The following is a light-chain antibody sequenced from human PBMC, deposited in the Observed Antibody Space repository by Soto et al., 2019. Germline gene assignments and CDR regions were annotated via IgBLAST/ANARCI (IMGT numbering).Light chain of an antibody. V-gene: IGLV2-8*01. CDR1: SSDVGGYDY. Sequence: QSALTQPPSASGSPGQSVTISCTGTSSDVGGYDYVSWYQQHPGKAPKPLIYEVSKRPSGVPDRFSGSKSGNTASLTVSRLQADDEADYHCSSYAGSSNLVFGGGTKLTVL. J-gene: IGLJ2*01. CDR2: EVS. CDR3: SSYAGSSNLV.